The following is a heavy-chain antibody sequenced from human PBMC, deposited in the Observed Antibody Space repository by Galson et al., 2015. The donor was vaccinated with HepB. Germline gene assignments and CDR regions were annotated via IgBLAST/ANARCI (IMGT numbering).Heavy chain of an antibody. CDR3: AIVRYGDFELFYFDY. J-gene: IGHJ4*01. CDR2: IYLRDSET. CDR1: GSSFTSYW. V-gene: IGHV5-51*03. Sequence: QSGAEVKKPGESLKISCKGSGSSFTSYWLGWVRQMPGKGLEWMGIIYLRDSETRYSQSFPGQVTISADKSISTVYLQWSSLKASDTAMYYCAIVRYGDFELFYFDYWGHGTLVTVSS. D-gene: IGHD4-17*01.